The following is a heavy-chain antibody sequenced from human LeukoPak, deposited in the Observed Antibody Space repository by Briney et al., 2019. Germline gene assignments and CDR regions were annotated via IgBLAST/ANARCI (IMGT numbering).Heavy chain of an antibody. V-gene: IGHV1-58*02. J-gene: IGHJ4*02. Sequence: ASVKVSCKASGFTFTRSAMQWVRQARGQRLEWIGWIVVGSGNTKYAQKFQERVTITRDMSTGTAYMELSSLRSEDTAVYYCAITGIVGATTVDYWGQGTLVTVSS. D-gene: IGHD1-26*01. CDR3: AITGIVGATTVDY. CDR1: GFTFTRSA. CDR2: IVVGSGNT.